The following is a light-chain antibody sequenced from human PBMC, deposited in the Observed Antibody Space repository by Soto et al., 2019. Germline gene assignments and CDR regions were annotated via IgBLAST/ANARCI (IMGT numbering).Light chain of an antibody. CDR2: KVS. V-gene: IGKV2-30*01. Sequence: DVVLTQSPLFLPVTLGQPASISCRSSQSLVYSDGDTFLSWFQQRPGQSPRRLIYKVSNRDTGVPVRFSGSGSGTDFTLKISRVEAEDVAVYFCMQAIYWPFTFGPGTKVDIK. J-gene: IGKJ3*01. CDR3: MQAIYWPFT. CDR1: QSLVYSDGDTF.